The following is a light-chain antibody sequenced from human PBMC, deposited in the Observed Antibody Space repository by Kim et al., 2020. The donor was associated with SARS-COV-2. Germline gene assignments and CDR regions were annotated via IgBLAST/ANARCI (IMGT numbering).Light chain of an antibody. J-gene: IGKJ5*01. CDR1: QSVNTY. CDR2: GAS. V-gene: IGKV3-15*01. Sequence: EIVMTQSPATLSVSPGERATLSCRASQSVNTYLACYQQKPGQAPRLLIYGASTRATGIPARFSGSGSGTEFTLTINSLQSEDFAVYYCQKYDNWPITFGQGTRLEIK. CDR3: QKYDNWPIT.